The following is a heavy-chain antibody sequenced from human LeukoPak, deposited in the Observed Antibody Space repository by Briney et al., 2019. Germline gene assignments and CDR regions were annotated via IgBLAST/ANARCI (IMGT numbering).Heavy chain of an antibody. Sequence: ASVKVSCKASGYTFSGYYMHWVRQAPGQGLEWMGWINPNSGGTKYARKFQGRVTMTRDTSISTAYMELSRLRSDDTAVYYCARTRTYYCGSGSYPFDYWGQGTLVTVSS. V-gene: IGHV1-2*02. D-gene: IGHD3-10*01. CDR2: INPNSGGT. CDR1: GYTFSGYY. CDR3: ARTRTYYCGSGSYPFDY. J-gene: IGHJ4*02.